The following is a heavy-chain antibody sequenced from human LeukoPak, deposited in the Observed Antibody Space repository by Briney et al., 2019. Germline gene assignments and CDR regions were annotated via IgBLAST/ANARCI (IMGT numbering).Heavy chain of an antibody. V-gene: IGHV3-21*01. CDR1: GFTFDDYG. CDR3: ARGLLPYYYGSGPVDY. J-gene: IGHJ4*02. CDR2: ISSSSSYI. D-gene: IGHD3-10*01. Sequence: GGSLRLSCAASGFTFDDYGMSWVRQAPGKGLEWVSSISSSSSYIYYADSVKGRFTISRDNAKNSLYLQMNSLRAEDTAVYYCARGLLPYYYGSGPVDYWGQGTLVTVSS.